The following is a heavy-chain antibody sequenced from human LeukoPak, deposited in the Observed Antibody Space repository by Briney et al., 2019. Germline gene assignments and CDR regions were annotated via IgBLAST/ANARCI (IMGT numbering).Heavy chain of an antibody. D-gene: IGHD4-11*01. V-gene: IGHV3-33*06. Sequence: GGSLRLSCAASKFTFSHYGMHWVRQAPGKGLQWVAVIWSDGSNQYYADSVKGRFTISRDNSNNMVYLQMNSLRADDTSVYYCAKDAQRGFDYSNSLEYWGQGALVTVSS. CDR3: AKDAQRGFDYSNSLEY. CDR2: IWSDGSNQ. J-gene: IGHJ4*02. CDR1: KFTFSHYG.